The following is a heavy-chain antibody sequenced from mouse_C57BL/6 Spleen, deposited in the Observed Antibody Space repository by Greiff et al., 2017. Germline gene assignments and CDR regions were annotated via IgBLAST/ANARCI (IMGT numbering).Heavy chain of an antibody. CDR2: IYPRSGNT. D-gene: IGHD1-1*01. V-gene: IGHV1-81*01. J-gene: IGHJ4*01. Sequence: QVQLQQSGAELARPGASVKLSCTASGYTFTSYGISWVKQRTGQGLEWIGEIYPRSGNTYYNEKFKGKATLTADKSSSTAYMELRSLTSEDSAVYFCARGDSITTVVATDAMDYWGQGTSVTVAS. CDR1: GYTFTSYG. CDR3: ARGDSITTVVATDAMDY.